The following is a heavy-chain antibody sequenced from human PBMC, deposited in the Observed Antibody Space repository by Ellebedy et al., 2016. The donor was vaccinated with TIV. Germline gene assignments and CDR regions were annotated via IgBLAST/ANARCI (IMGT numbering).Heavy chain of an antibody. CDR1: GYSFTSHG. Sequence: ASVKVSCKTSGYSFTSHGTSWVRQAPGQGLEWIGWVTAYNGNTNYAQKFQGRVSLTTDTSTSTVYMELRSLRSDDTAVYYCATWTSNGATIDHWGQGTLVTVSS. D-gene: IGHD1-26*01. CDR2: VTAYNGNT. V-gene: IGHV1-18*04. CDR3: ATWTSNGATIDH. J-gene: IGHJ4*02.